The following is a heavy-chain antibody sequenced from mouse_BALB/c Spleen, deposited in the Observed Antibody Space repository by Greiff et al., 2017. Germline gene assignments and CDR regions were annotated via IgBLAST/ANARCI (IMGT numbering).Heavy chain of an antibody. CDR2: ISSGGGST. V-gene: IGHV5-12-1*01. J-gene: IGHJ1*01. CDR3: ARQGDDNWYFDV. CDR1: GFAFSSYD. Sequence: EVMLVESGGGLVKPGGSLKLSCAASGFAFSSYDMSWVRQTPEKRLEWVAYISSGGGSTYYPDTVKGRFTISRDNAKNTLYLQMSSLKSEDTAMYYCARQGDDNWYFDVWGAGTTVTVSS.